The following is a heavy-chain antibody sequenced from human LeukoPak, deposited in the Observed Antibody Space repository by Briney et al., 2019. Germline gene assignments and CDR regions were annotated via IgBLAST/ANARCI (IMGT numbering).Heavy chain of an antibody. D-gene: IGHD3-22*01. CDR3: ARAWLSSSGTDAFDI. J-gene: IGHJ3*02. CDR2: IYYSGST. CDR1: GGSISSYY. Sequence: SETLSLTCTVSGGSISSYYWSWLRQPPGKGLEWIGYIYYSGSTNYNPSLTSRVTISVDTSKNQFSLKLSSVTAADTAVYYCARAWLSSSGTDAFDIWGQGTMVTVSS. V-gene: IGHV4-59*01.